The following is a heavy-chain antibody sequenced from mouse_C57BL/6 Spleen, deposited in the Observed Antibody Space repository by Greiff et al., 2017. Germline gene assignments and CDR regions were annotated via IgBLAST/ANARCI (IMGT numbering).Heavy chain of an antibody. CDR2: IDPSDSYT. J-gene: IGHJ4*01. V-gene: IGHV1-69*01. Sequence: QVQLQQPGAELVMPGASVKLSCKASGYTFTSYWLHWVKQRPGQGLAWIGEIDPSDSYTNYNQKFKGKSTLTVDKSSSTAYMQLSSLTSEDSAVYYCAMIHYAMDYWGQGTSVTVSS. CDR3: AMIHYAMDY. D-gene: IGHD2-4*01. CDR1: GYTFTSYW.